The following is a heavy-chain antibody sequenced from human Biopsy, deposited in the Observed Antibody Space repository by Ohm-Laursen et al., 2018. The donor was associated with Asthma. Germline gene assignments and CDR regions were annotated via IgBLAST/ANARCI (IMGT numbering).Heavy chain of an antibody. D-gene: IGHD6-13*01. Sequence: SLRLSCAASGFTFGDYWMSWVRRAPGKGLEWVAQILFDGRKINYPDSVKGRFTISRDNSKNMVYLQMNSLRPEDTAVYYCAKDRVAGRSYYFDYWGPGTLVTVSS. V-gene: IGHV3-30*18. CDR1: GFTFGDYW. J-gene: IGHJ4*02. CDR2: ILFDGRKI. CDR3: AKDRVAGRSYYFDY.